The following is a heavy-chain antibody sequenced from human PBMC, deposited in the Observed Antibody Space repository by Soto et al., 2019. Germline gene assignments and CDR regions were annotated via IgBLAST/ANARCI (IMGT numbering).Heavy chain of an antibody. J-gene: IGHJ6*02. CDR1: GGSISSSSYY. CDR3: ASQHGRSWSTPYYYYGMDV. D-gene: IGHD1-26*01. Sequence: KTSETLSLTCTVSGGSISSSSYYWGWIRQPPGKGLEWIGSIYYSGSTYYNPSLKSRVTISVDTSKNQFSLKLSSVTAADTAVYYCASQHGRSWSTPYYYYGMDVWGQGTTVTVSS. V-gene: IGHV4-39*01. CDR2: IYYSGST.